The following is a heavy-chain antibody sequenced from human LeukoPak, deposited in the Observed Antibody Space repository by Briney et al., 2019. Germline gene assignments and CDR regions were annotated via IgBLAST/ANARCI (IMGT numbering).Heavy chain of an antibody. V-gene: IGHV3-7*01. CDR3: ARPPPPPYDSSGYFSRYYYYYMDV. J-gene: IGHJ6*03. CDR1: GFTFSSYW. Sequence: PGGSLRLSCAASGFTFSSYWMSWVRQARGKGLEWVANIKQDGSEKYYVDSVKGRFTISRDNAKNSLYLQMNSLRAEDTAVYYCARPPPPPYDSSGYFSRYYYYYMDVWGKGTTVTVSS. D-gene: IGHD3-22*01. CDR2: IKQDGSEK.